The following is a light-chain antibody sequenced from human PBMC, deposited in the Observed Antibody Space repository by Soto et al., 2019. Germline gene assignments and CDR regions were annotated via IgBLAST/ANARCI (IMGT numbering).Light chain of an antibody. CDR2: GAS. CDR1: QGIGDT. CDR3: QQYGSSPQT. V-gene: IGKV3-20*01. J-gene: IGKJ1*01. Sequence: EVVLTQSPGTLSLSPGECATLSCRASQGIGDTLAWYQQKPGQAPRLLIYGASNRANGIPDRFSGSGSGTDFTLTISRLEPEDFAVYYCQQYGSSPQTFGQGTKVDIK.